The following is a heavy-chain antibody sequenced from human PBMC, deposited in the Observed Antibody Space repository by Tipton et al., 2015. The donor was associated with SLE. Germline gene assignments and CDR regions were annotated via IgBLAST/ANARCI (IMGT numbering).Heavy chain of an antibody. CDR1: GYSISSGYY. Sequence: TLSLTCAVSGYSISSGYYWGWIRQPPGKGLEWIGSIYHSGSTNYNPSLKSRVTISVDTSKNQFSLKLSSVTAADTAVYYCARGDSSSWYADAFDIWGQGTMVTVSS. V-gene: IGHV4-38-2*01. J-gene: IGHJ3*02. D-gene: IGHD6-13*01. CDR2: IYHSGST. CDR3: ARGDSSSWYADAFDI.